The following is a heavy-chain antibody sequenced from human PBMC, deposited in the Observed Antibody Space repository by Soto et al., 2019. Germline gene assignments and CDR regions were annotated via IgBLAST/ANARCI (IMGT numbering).Heavy chain of an antibody. CDR2: INAGNGNT. J-gene: IGHJ5*02. CDR3: ARVYRAPGEVNWFVP. Sequence: GASVKVSCKASGYTFTSYAMHWLRQAPGQRLEWMGWINAGNGNTKYSQKFQGRVTITRDTSASTAYMELSSLRSEDTAVYYCARVYRAPGEVNWFVPWGQGNLVTVSS. V-gene: IGHV1-3*01. CDR1: GYTFTSYA. D-gene: IGHD1-26*01.